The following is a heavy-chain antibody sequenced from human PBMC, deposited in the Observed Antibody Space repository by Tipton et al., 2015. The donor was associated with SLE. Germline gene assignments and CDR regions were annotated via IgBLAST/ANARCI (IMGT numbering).Heavy chain of an antibody. D-gene: IGHD3-22*01. V-gene: IGHV4-59*01. CDR3: ARDEYRYDATGYHLLGHFDF. CDR1: DGSISSYC. J-gene: IGHJ4*02. CDR2: IHYNGST. Sequence: GLVKPSETLSVTCTVSDGSISSYCWSWIRQPPGKGLDWIGYIHYNGSTNYNPALKSRVTMSVDKSKNQFALKLTSVTAADTAVYYCARDEYRYDATGYHLLGHFDFWGQGTLVTVSS.